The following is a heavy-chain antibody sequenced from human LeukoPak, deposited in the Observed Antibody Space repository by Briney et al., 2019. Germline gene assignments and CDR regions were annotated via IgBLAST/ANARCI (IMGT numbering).Heavy chain of an antibody. CDR1: GGSISSSSYY. Sequence: SETQSRTCTVSGGSISSSSYYWGWIRQPPGKGLEWIGSIYYSGSTYYNPSLKSRVTISVDTSKNQFSLKLSSVTAADTAVYYCARGRFYRWFDYWGQGTLVTVSS. V-gene: IGHV4-39*01. CDR2: IYYSGST. D-gene: IGHD3-3*01. J-gene: IGHJ4*02. CDR3: ARGRFYRWFDY.